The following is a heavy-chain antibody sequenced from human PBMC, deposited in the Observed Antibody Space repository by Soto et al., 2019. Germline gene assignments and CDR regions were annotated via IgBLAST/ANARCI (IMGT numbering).Heavy chain of an antibody. CDR2: MYWNDDG. J-gene: IGHJ4*02. Sequence: QITLKESGPTLVKPTQTLTLTCSFSGFSLNTAGMGVGWIRQPPGKALEWLALMYWNDDGRYNPSLKSRLTSSPDSSKNQVVLTMTNLDPVDTATYSCAPLYNWNYITPFDYWGRGILVSVSS. V-gene: IGHV2-5*01. CDR1: GFSLNTAGMG. CDR3: APLYNWNYITPFDY. D-gene: IGHD1-7*01.